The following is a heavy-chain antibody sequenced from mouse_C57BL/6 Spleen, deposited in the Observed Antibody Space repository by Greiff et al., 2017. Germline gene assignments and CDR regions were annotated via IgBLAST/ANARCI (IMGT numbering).Heavy chain of an antibody. J-gene: IGHJ1*03. D-gene: IGHD2-2*01. CDR1: GYSFTSYY. CDR2: IYPGSGNT. CDR3: ARRGYYGYFDV. V-gene: IGHV1-66*01. Sequence: QVQLQQSGPELVKPGASVKISCKASGYSFTSYYIHWVKQRPGQGLEWIGWIYPGSGNTKYNEKFKGKTTLTADTSSSTAFRPLSSLTSEDAAVYYCARRGYYGYFDVWGTGTTVTVSS.